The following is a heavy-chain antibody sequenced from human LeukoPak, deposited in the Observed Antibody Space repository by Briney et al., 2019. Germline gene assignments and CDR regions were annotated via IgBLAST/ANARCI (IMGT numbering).Heavy chain of an antibody. D-gene: IGHD1-26*01. Sequence: GGSLRLSCSASGFTFSSYAMHWVRQAPGKGLEYVCAISNTGGSTNNADSVQGRCTICRDNSKNNLYLQMSSMIPEDTAEYYCVKDMWGGIYHVYWGQGTLVTVSS. CDR2: ISNTGGST. CDR1: GFTFSSYA. J-gene: IGHJ4*02. V-gene: IGHV3-64D*09. CDR3: VKDMWGGIYHVY.